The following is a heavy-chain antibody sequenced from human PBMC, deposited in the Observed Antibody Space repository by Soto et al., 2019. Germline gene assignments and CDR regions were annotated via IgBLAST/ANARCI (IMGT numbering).Heavy chain of an antibody. Sequence: SGGSLRLSCAASGLTFRSYGMHWVRQAPGKGLEWVAVIWYDGSNKYYADSVKGRFTISRDNSKNTLYLQMNSLRAEDTAVYYCARDKNHRYFDWLLFRAFYYYGMDVWGQGTTVTVSS. V-gene: IGHV3-33*01. D-gene: IGHD3-9*01. CDR3: ARDKNHRYFDWLLFRAFYYYGMDV. J-gene: IGHJ6*02. CDR1: GLTFRSYG. CDR2: IWYDGSNK.